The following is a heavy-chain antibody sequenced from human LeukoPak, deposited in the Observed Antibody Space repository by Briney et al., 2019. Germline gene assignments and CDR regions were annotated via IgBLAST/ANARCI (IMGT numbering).Heavy chain of an antibody. D-gene: IGHD6-19*01. CDR3: ASGAVAGTISNWFDP. CDR2: INHSGST. V-gene: IGHV4-34*01. CDR1: GGSFSGYY. Sequence: SETLSLTCAVYGGSFSGYYWSWIRQPPGKGLEWIGEINHSGSTNYNPSLKSRVTISVDTSKNQFSLKLSSVTAADTAVYYCASGAVAGTISNWFDPWGQGTLVTVSS. J-gene: IGHJ5*02.